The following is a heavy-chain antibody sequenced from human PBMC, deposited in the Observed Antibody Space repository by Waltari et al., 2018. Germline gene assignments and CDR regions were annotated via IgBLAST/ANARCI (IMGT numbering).Heavy chain of an antibody. CDR3: ARDYCDRTYCHGMDV. CDR2: ISYNARNI. V-gene: IGHV3-30*04. J-gene: IGHJ6*02. CDR1: ELRFSSYA. D-gene: IGHD3-22*01. Sequence: QVQVVESGGGVVQPGRSLRLSCSASELRFSSYAMHWVRQAPGKGLEWVAVISYNARNIYYVDSVKGRFTISRDNSKKMLYLQMNSLRVEDTAVYYCARDYCDRTYCHGMDVWGQGTTVTVSS.